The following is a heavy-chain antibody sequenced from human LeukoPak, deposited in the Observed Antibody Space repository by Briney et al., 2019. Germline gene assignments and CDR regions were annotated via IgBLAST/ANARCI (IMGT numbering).Heavy chain of an antibody. CDR3: ARPDGYCTSSNCYHYFQH. Sequence: GASLKTSWKGSGYSFTTYWIALVRQRPGKGVGWVGVIYPGDSNTKYSPSFQGQVAISADKSITTAYLQWSSLKASDTAMYYCARPDGYCTSSNCYHYFQHWGQGTLVTVSS. CDR2: IYPGDSNT. D-gene: IGHD2-15*01. V-gene: IGHV5-51*01. J-gene: IGHJ1*01. CDR1: GYSFTTYW.